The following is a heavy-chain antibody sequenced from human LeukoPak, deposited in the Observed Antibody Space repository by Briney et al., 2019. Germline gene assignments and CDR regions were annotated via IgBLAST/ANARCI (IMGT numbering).Heavy chain of an antibody. Sequence: PGGSLRLSCAATGFTFSSYAMSWVRRAPGKGLEWVSAISGSGGSTYYADSVRGRFTISRDNSKNTLYLQMNSLRAEDTAVYYCAKDPYYDILTGYYIPTYFDYWGQGTLVTVSS. J-gene: IGHJ4*02. CDR2: ISGSGGST. D-gene: IGHD3-9*01. CDR3: AKDPYYDILTGYYIPTYFDY. V-gene: IGHV3-23*01. CDR1: GFTFSSYA.